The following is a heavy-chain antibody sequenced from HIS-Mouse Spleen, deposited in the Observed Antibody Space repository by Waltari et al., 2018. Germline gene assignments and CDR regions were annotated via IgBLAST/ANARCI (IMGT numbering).Heavy chain of an antibody. Sequence: QLQLQESGPGLVKPSETLSLTCPVSGVHIRSSSYYWVWIRQPPGKGLEWIGSFYYSVGTSYNPTLTSRVTISVDTSKSQLSLQLSVVTAAVTAGYYCAREIPYSSSWYGWYFDLWGRGSLVTVSS. V-gene: IGHV4-39*07. CDR1: GVHIRSSSYY. D-gene: IGHD6-13*01. CDR2: FYYSVGT. CDR3: AREIPYSSSWYGWYFDL. J-gene: IGHJ2*01.